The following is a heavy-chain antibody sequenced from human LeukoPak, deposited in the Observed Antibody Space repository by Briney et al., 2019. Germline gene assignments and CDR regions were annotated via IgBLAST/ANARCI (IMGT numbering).Heavy chain of an antibody. J-gene: IGHJ4*02. V-gene: IGHV3-21*01. CDR3: CSIYSDGWSDFDN. Sequence: GGSLRLSCAASGFTFRSYSVNWVRQAPGKGLEWVSSISSSSTYTYYADSVKGRFTISRDNAKNSLFLLMNGLRAEDTAMYYCCSIYSDGWSDFDNWGQGTLVTVSS. D-gene: IGHD6-19*01. CDR2: ISSSSTYT. CDR1: GFTFRSYS.